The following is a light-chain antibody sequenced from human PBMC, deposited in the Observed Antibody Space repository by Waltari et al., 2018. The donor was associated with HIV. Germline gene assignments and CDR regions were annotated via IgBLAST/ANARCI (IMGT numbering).Light chain of an antibody. Sequence: FVLTQSPSASETPGPRVAISCPGRSTIIGSNGVQRYQQLPGTAHKLLIYRNNQRTAGVPDRFSGSNSGSSASLAISGLRSEDEADYYCAAWDDSLSVVVFGGGTKLTVL. J-gene: IGLJ2*01. CDR1: STIIGSNG. CDR3: AAWDDSLSVVV. V-gene: IGLV1-47*01. CDR2: RNN.